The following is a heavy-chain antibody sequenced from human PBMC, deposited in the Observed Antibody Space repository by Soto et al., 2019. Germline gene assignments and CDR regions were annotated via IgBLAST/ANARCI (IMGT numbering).Heavy chain of an antibody. CDR3: ARVDTVVVVAATPYYYYMDV. V-gene: IGHV4-34*01. Sequence: SETLSLTCAVYGGSFSGYYWSWIRQPPGKGLEWIGEINHSGSTNYNPSLKSRVTISVDTSKNQFSLRLSSVTAADTAVYYCARVDTVVVVAATPYYYYMDVWGKGTTVTVS. D-gene: IGHD2-15*01. CDR1: GGSFSGYY. CDR2: INHSGST. J-gene: IGHJ6*03.